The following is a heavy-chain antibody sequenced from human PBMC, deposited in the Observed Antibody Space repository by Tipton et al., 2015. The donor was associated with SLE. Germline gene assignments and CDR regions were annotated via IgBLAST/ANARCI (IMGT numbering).Heavy chain of an antibody. CDR3: ARGRGSSSSWHY. CDR2: INHSGST. D-gene: IGHD6-6*01. J-gene: IGHJ4*02. CDR1: GGSFSGYY. Sequence: TLSLTCAVYGGSFSGYYWSWIRQPPGKGLEWIGEINHSGSTNYNPSLKSRVTISVDTSKNQFSLKLSSVTAADTAVYYCARGRGSSSSWHYWGQGTLVTVSS. V-gene: IGHV4-34*01.